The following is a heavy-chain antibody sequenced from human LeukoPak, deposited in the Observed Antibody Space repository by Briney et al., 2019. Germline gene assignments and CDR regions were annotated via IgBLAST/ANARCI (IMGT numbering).Heavy chain of an antibody. CDR3: ARASPLGATTFGFDY. CDR2: INHSGST. Sequence: SETLSLTCAVYGESFSGYYWSWIRQPPGKGLEWIGEINHSGSTNYNPSLKSRVTISVDTSKNQFSLKLSSVTAADTAVYYCARASPLGATTFGFDYWGQGTLVTVSS. CDR1: GESFSGYY. J-gene: IGHJ4*02. D-gene: IGHD1-26*01. V-gene: IGHV4-34*01.